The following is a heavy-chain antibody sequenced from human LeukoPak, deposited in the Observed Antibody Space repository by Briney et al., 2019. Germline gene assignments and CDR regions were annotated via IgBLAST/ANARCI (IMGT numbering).Heavy chain of an antibody. CDR3: ARDRGSGWLGNFQH. D-gene: IGHD6-19*01. CDR2: ISAYNGNT. V-gene: IGHV1-18*04. J-gene: IGHJ1*01. Sequence: ASVTVSCKASGYTFTSYGISWVRQAPGQGREGMGWISAYNGNTNYARKLQGRVTMTTDTSTSTAYMELRSLRSDDTAVYYCARDRGSGWLGNFQHWGQGTLVTVSS. CDR1: GYTFTSYG.